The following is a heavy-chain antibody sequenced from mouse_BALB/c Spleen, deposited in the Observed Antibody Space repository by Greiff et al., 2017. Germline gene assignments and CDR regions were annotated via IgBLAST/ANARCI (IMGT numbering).Heavy chain of an antibody. J-gene: IGHJ3*01. V-gene: IGHV5-9-3*01. CDR3: ARLEDGPFAY. CDR2: ISSGGSYT. Sequence: EVHLVESGGGLVKPGGSLKLSCAASGFTFSSYAMSWVRQTPEKRLEWVATISSGGSYTYYPDSVKGRFTISRDNAKNTLYLQMSSLRSEDTAMYYCARLEDGPFAYWGQGTLVTVSA. D-gene: IGHD1-1*01. CDR1: GFTFSSYA.